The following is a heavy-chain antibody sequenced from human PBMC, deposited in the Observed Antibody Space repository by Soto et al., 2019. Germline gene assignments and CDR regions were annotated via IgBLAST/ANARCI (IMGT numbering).Heavy chain of an antibody. CDR1: GGTFSSYA. CDR3: ASALDCSGGSCADAFEI. D-gene: IGHD2-15*01. CDR2: IIPIFGTA. Sequence: ASVKVSCKASGGTFSSYAISWVRQAPGQGLEWMGGIIPIFGTANYAQKFQGRVTITADESTSTAYMELSSLRSEDTAVYYCASALDCSGGSCADAFEICGQGTMVTVSS. J-gene: IGHJ3*02. V-gene: IGHV1-69*13.